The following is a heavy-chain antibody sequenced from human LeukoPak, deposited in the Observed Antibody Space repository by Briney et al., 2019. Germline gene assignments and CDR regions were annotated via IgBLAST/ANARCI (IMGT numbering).Heavy chain of an antibody. Sequence: GALRLSCAASGFTLGTFPMSWIRQPPGKGLEWIGYIYYSGSTNYNASLTNRVTISVDTSKNQFSLKLSSVTAADTAVYYCAREVGYCSGGSCYSYFDYWGQGTLVIVSS. CDR1: GFTLGTFP. CDR2: IYYSGST. CDR3: AREVGYCSGGSCYSYFDY. J-gene: IGHJ4*02. V-gene: IGHV4-59*01. D-gene: IGHD2-15*01.